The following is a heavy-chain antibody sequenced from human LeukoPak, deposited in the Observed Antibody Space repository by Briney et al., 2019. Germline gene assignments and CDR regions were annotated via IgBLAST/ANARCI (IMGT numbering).Heavy chain of an antibody. V-gene: IGHV3-33*01. CDR2: IWYDGSNK. D-gene: IGHD3-22*01. J-gene: IGHJ4*02. CDR3: ARDHRSGYADLYLDY. CDR1: GFTFSSYG. Sequence: GRSLRLSCAASGFTFSSYGMHWVRQAPGTGLEWVAVIWYDGSNKYYADSVKGRFTISRDNSKNTLYLQMKSLRAEGTAAYYCARDHRSGYADLYLDYWGQGTLVTVSS.